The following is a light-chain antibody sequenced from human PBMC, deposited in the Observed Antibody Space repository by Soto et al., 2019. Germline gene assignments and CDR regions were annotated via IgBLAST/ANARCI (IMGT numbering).Light chain of an antibody. CDR3: QQFNNYPRT. Sequence: DIQVTQSPSFLSASVGDRVTITCRASQGISNYLAWYQQKPGRAPKLLNYTASTLHSGVPSRFSGSGSGTEFTLTISSLQPEDFATYYCQQFNNYPRTFGQGTKVDIK. J-gene: IGKJ2*01. V-gene: IGKV1-9*01. CDR1: QGISNY. CDR2: TAS.